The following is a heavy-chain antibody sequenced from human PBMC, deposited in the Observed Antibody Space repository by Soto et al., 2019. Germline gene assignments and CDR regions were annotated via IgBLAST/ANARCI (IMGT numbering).Heavy chain of an antibody. CDR1: GFTVSTKY. V-gene: IGHV3-66*01. Sequence: PGGSLRLSCAASGFTVSTKYMSWVRQAPGKGLEWVSVIYSGGSTFYADSVRGRFTISRDNSKKTVNLQMNSLRAEDTAVYYCARDPWAADYWGQGTLVTVSS. CDR2: IYSGGST. J-gene: IGHJ4*02. D-gene: IGHD3-16*01. CDR3: ARDPWAADY.